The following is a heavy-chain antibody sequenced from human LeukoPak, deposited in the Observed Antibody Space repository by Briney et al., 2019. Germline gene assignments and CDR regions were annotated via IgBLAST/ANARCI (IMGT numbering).Heavy chain of an antibody. D-gene: IGHD3-10*01. CDR1: GFIFSSYA. CDR3: ATRITLVRGVMLAGDY. V-gene: IGHV3-23*01. J-gene: IGHJ4*02. Sequence: RGPLRLSCAASGFIFSSYAMSWVRQAPGKGLEWVSTKRRSGGSTYYADSVKGRFTISKDNSKNTLYLQTKTLRAEDTAVYYCATRITLVRGVMLAGDYWGQGTLVTV. CDR2: KRRSGGST.